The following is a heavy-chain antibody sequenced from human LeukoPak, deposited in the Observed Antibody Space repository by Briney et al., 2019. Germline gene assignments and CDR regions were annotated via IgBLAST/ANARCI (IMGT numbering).Heavy chain of an antibody. CDR3: AKVGSDTAMVTVDY. V-gene: IGHV3-23*01. CDR1: GFTFSSYA. D-gene: IGHD5-18*01. Sequence: GGSLRLSCAASGFTFSSYAMSGVRQAPGKGLEWVSAISGSGGSTYYADSVKGRFTISRDNSKNTLYLQMNSLRAEDTAVYYCAKVGSDTAMVTVDYWGQGTLVTVSS. CDR2: ISGSGGST. J-gene: IGHJ4*02.